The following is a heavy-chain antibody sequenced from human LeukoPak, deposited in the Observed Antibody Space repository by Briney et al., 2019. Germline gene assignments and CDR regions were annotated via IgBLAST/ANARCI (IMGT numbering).Heavy chain of an antibody. CDR2: IHPGDSGT. D-gene: IGHD5-18*01. Sequence: GESLKISCKGSGYRFTNYWIGCVRQMPGKGLEWMGIIHPGDSGTRYSPSFQGQVTMSVDESITTAYLQCSSLRASDSAIYYCARGGSYRYGSSDYWGQGTLVTVSS. J-gene: IGHJ4*02. V-gene: IGHV5-51*01. CDR1: GYRFTNYW. CDR3: ARGGSYRYGSSDY.